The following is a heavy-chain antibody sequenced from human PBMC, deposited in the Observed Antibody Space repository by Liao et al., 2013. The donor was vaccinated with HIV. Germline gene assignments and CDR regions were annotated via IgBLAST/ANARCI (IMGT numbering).Heavy chain of an antibody. CDR2: INHSGST. CDR1: GGSFSGYY. CDR3: ARGPNVDTKYYYYYYMDV. V-gene: IGHV4-34*01. Sequence: QVQLQQWGAGLLKPSETLSLTCAVYGGSFSGYYWSWIRQPPGKGLEWIGEINHSGSTNYNPSLKSRVTISVDTSKNQFSLKLSSVTAADTAVYYCARGPNVDTKYYYYYYMDVVGRNGTTVTV. J-gene: IGHJ6*03. D-gene: IGHD5-18*01.